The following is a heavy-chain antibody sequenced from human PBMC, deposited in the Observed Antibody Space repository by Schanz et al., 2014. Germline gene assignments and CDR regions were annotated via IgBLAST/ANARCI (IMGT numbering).Heavy chain of an antibody. Sequence: QVQLVQSGAEVKKPGASVKVSCTASGFNFNNYDINWVRQATGQGLEWMGWMNPKTGNTDHAQKFQGRVSMTWDTATSTAYLDLSRLRYEDTGVYYCARALKGKVAIFGVIAAQNYECLDVWGKGTTVTASS. CDR2: MNPKTGNT. V-gene: IGHV1-8*01. J-gene: IGHJ6*04. D-gene: IGHD3-3*01. CDR1: GFNFNNYD. CDR3: ARALKGKVAIFGVIAAQNYECLDV.